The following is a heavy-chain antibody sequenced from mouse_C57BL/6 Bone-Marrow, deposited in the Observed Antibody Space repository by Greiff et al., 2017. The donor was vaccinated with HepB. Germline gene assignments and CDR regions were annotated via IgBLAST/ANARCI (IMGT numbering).Heavy chain of an antibody. D-gene: IGHD1-1*01. CDR2: IRLKSDNYAT. J-gene: IGHJ2*01. Sequence: DVKLVESGGGLVQPGGSMKLSCVASGFTFSNYWMNWVRQSPEKGLEWVAQIRLKSDNYATHYAESVKGRFTISRDDSKSSVYLQMNNLRAEDTGIYYCTDYYYGRPYFDYWGQGTTLTVSS. CDR3: TDYYYGRPYFDY. V-gene: IGHV6-3*01. CDR1: GFTFSNYW.